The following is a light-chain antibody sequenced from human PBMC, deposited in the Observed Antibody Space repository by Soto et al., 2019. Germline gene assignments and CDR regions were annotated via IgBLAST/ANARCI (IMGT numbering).Light chain of an antibody. CDR1: QTVSSAR. V-gene: IGKV3-20*01. CDR2: GAS. Sequence: EIVLTQSPGTLSLSPGERATLSCRASQTVSSARLAWYQQRRGQAPRLLIHGASNRATGIPDRFGGSGSGTDFTLTITRLEPEDFAVYYCQQYGGSPRTFGQGTKVDIK. CDR3: QQYGGSPRT. J-gene: IGKJ1*01.